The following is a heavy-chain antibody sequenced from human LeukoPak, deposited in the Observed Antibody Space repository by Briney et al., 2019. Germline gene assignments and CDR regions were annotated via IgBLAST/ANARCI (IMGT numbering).Heavy chain of an antibody. D-gene: IGHD4-17*01. V-gene: IGHV1-18*01. CDR2: VSKYTGNA. CDR3: AREDDRSFGAYDC. J-gene: IGHJ4*02. Sequence: ASVKVSCKASNYTFSDYDVTWVRQAPGQGLEWMGWVSKYTGNADYAPKFQGRVSMTTDTSTRTAYMELRSLRPDATAVYFCAREDDRSFGAYDCWGQGTLVTVS. CDR1: NYTFSDYD.